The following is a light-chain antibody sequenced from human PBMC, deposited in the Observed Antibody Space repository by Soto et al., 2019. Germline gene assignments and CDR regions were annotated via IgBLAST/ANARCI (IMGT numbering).Light chain of an antibody. J-gene: IGKJ5*01. V-gene: IGKV1-33*01. CDR1: QSISSH. Sequence: DIHMTQSPSPLSASLGARVTITSRASQSISSHLNWYQQKPGKAPKLLIYDASNLETGVPSRFSGSGSGTYFSFTISSLQPEDFATYYCQQYSNLITFGQGTRLEIK. CDR2: DAS. CDR3: QQYSNLIT.